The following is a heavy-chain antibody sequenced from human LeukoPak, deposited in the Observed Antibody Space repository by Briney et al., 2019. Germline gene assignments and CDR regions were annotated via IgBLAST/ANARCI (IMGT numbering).Heavy chain of an antibody. CDR1: GYTFTSYG. Sequence: SVKVSCKASGYTFTSYGISWVRQAPGQGLEWMGRIIPILGIANYAQKFQGRVTITADKSTSTAYMELSSLRSEDTAVYYCARGTYYDILTEQFDYWGQGTLVTVSS. J-gene: IGHJ4*02. CDR2: IIPILGIA. D-gene: IGHD3-9*01. V-gene: IGHV1-69*04. CDR3: ARGTYYDILTEQFDY.